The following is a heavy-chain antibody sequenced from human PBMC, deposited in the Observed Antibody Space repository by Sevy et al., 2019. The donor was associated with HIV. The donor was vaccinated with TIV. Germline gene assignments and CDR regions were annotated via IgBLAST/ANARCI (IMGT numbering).Heavy chain of an antibody. CDR3: AKDAYSSSWYGLYYYYYGMDV. V-gene: IGHV3-30*18. D-gene: IGHD6-13*01. J-gene: IGHJ6*02. CDR1: GFTFSSYG. Sequence: GGSLRLSCAASGFTFSSYGMHWVRQAPGKGLEWVAVISYDGSNKYYADSVKGRFTISRDNSKNTLYLQMNSLRAEDTAVYYCAKDAYSSSWYGLYYYYYGMDVWGQRTTVTVSS. CDR2: ISYDGSNK.